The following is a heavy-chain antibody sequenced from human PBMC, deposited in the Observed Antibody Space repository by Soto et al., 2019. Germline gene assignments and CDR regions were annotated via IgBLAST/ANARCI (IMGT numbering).Heavy chain of an antibody. Sequence: PGGSLRLSCAASGFTFSSYGMHWVRQAPGKGLGWVAVISYDVSNEYYADSVKGRFTISRDNSKNTLYLQMKSLRAEDTAVYYCARDRYYYDSSGYYSGAFDIWGQGTMVTVSS. D-gene: IGHD3-22*01. CDR2: ISYDVSNE. J-gene: IGHJ3*02. CDR3: ARDRYYYDSSGYYSGAFDI. V-gene: IGHV3-30*03. CDR1: GFTFSSYG.